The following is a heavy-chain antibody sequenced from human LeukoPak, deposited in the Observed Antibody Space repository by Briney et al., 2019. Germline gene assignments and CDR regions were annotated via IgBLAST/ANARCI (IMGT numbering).Heavy chain of an antibody. CDR1: GFTFSSYW. Sequence: GGSLRLSCAASGFTFSSYWMHWVRQAPGKGLVGVSRINSDGRSTIYADSVKGGLTISRDNAKNTLYLQMNSLRAEDTAVYYCQVSDYWYFDLWGRGTLVTVSS. V-gene: IGHV3-74*01. CDR3: QVSDYWYFDL. J-gene: IGHJ2*01. CDR2: INSDGRST.